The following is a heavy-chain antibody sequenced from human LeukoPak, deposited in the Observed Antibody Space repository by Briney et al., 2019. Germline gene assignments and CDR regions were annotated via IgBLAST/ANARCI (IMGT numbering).Heavy chain of an antibody. CDR3: ARHSSSAAAFDI. CDR2: IYTSGST. Sequence: SETLSLTCTVSGGSISSYYWSWIRQPAGKGLEWIGRIYTSGSTNYNPSLKSRVTISVDTSKNQFSLKLSSVTAADTAVYYCARHSSSAAAFDIWGQGTVVTVSS. J-gene: IGHJ3*02. CDR1: GGSISSYY. V-gene: IGHV4-4*07. D-gene: IGHD6-6*01.